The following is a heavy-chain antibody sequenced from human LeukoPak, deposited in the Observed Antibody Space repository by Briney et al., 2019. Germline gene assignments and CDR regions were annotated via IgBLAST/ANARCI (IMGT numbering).Heavy chain of an antibody. Sequence: ASVKVSCKASGYTFTGYYMHWVRQAPGQGLEWMGWINPNSGGTNYAQKFQGRVTITRDTSISTAYMELSRLRSDDTAVYYCARDEGFRTTVKFDYWGQGTLVTVSS. D-gene: IGHD4-17*01. CDR1: GYTFTGYY. V-gene: IGHV1-2*02. CDR2: INPNSGGT. J-gene: IGHJ4*02. CDR3: ARDEGFRTTVKFDY.